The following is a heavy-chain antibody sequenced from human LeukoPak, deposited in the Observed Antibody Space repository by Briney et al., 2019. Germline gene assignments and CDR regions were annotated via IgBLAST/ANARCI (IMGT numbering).Heavy chain of an antibody. D-gene: IGHD3-16*02. V-gene: IGHV1-2*02. J-gene: IGHJ3*02. CDR3: ARLSDTPGPEDRHIDI. CDR2: INPISGGT. CDR1: GYTFTGYY. Sequence: ASVKVSCKASGYTFTGYYLHWVRQAPGQGLEWMGWINPISGGTNYAQKFQGRVTLTRDTSINTAYMEMSGLRSDDTAMFYCARLSDTPGPEDRHIDIRGQGTLVTVSS.